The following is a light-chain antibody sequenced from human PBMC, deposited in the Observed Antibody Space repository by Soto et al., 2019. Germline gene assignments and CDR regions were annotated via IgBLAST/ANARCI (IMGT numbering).Light chain of an antibody. Sequence: DIQMSQSPSSLSASVGDRVAITCRASQSITSYLNWFQHKPGKAPMLLIYAASILQSGVPSMFSGSGSGTDFTLTISSQHSEDFATYCCQQSYTAPATFGQGTKVEIK. J-gene: IGKJ1*01. V-gene: IGKV1-39*01. CDR1: QSITSY. CDR3: QQSYTAPAT. CDR2: AAS.